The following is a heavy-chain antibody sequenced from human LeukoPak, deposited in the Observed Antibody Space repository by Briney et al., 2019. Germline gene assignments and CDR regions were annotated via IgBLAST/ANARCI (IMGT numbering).Heavy chain of an antibody. V-gene: IGHV1-18*01. CDR3: ARDTYSGYDYDPYYFDY. D-gene: IGHD5-12*01. Sequence: ASVKASCKASGYTFTHYGISWVRQAPGPGLEWMGWISAYNGNTNYAQKLQGRVTMTTDTSTRTAYMELRSLRSDDTAVYYCARDTYSGYDYDPYYFDYWGQGTLVTVSS. J-gene: IGHJ4*02. CDR2: ISAYNGNT. CDR1: GYTFTHYG.